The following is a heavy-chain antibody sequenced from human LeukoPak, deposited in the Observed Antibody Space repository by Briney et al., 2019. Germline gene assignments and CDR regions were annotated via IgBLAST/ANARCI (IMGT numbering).Heavy chain of an antibody. Sequence: GASVKVSCKASGYTFTSYGISWVRQAPGQGLEGMGWISAYNGNTNYAQKLQGRVTMTADTSTSTAYMELRSLRSDDTAVYYCARVHLYDSSGYFDYWGQGTLVTVSS. CDR3: ARVHLYDSSGYFDY. CDR2: ISAYNGNT. V-gene: IGHV1-18*04. D-gene: IGHD3-22*01. CDR1: GYTFTSYG. J-gene: IGHJ4*02.